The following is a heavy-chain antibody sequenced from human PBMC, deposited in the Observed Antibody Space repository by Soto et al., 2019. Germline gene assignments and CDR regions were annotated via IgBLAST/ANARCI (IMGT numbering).Heavy chain of an antibody. CDR3: ARKMTTGGLDY. Sequence: SETLSLTCTVSGGSISTYYWSWIRQSPGKGLEWIGYIYHTGSTNYNPSLKSRVTISVDTSKNQFSLKLRSVTAADTAVYYCARKMTTGGLDYWGQGTLVTVP. V-gene: IGHV4-59*01. D-gene: IGHD1-1*01. CDR1: GGSISTYY. J-gene: IGHJ4*02. CDR2: IYHTGST.